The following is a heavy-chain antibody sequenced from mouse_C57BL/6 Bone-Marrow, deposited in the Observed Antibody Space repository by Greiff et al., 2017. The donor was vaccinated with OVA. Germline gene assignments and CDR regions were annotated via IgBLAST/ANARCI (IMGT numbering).Heavy chain of an antibody. J-gene: IGHJ1*03. Sequence: EVKVVESGGGLVKPGGSLKLSCAASGFTFSSYAMSWVRQTPEKRLEWVATISDGGSYTYYPDNVKGRFTISRDNAKNNLYLQMSHLKSEDTAMYYWAREGGLVRYYGSAPSFDVCGTGTTVTVSS. CDR3: AREGGLVRYYGSAPSFDV. CDR1: GFTFSSYA. CDR2: ISDGGSYT. D-gene: IGHD1-1*01. V-gene: IGHV5-4*03.